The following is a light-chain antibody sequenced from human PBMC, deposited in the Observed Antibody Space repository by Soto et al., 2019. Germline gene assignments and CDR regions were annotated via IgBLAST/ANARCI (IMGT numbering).Light chain of an antibody. J-gene: IGLJ2*01. Sequence: QSVLTQPPSVSGAPXXRVTXXXXXXXXXXGAGYDVHWYQQLPGTAPKLLISGNINRPSGVPDRFSGSKSATSASLAITGLQAEDEADYYCQSYDSGLSGVVFGGGTKLTVL. CDR1: XXXXGAGYD. V-gene: IGLV1-40*01. CDR2: GNI. CDR3: QSYDSGLSGVV.